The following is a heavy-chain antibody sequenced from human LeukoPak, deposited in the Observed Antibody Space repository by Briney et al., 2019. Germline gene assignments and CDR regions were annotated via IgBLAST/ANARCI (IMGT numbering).Heavy chain of an antibody. V-gene: IGHV4-34*01. Sequence: SETLSLTCAVYGGSFSGYYWNWIRPPLGKGLGCIEEIYHFGRTKYYPSLKSRVPISGDTSKNQFSLKINSLTAADTAVYYCARSYRAHQTFYSSHFFDYWGQGTLVTVSS. CDR1: GGSFSGYY. J-gene: IGHJ4*02. CDR2: IYHFGRT. CDR3: ARSYRAHQTFYSSHFFDY. D-gene: IGHD5-18*01.